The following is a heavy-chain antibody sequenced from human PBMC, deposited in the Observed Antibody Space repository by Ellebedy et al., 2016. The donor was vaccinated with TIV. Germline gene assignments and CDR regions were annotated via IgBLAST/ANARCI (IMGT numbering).Heavy chain of an antibody. CDR3: ATDGSYGDYLSPTHAFVI. CDR1: GFSFRSYW. CDR2: IRLYGGDK. J-gene: IGHJ3*02. D-gene: IGHD4-17*01. V-gene: IGHV3-7*01. Sequence: GGSLRLSCVGSGFSFRSYWMSWVRQAPGKGLEWVANIRLYGGDKYYVDSVKGRFTVSRDNAKNSLYLQMTSLRADDTAVYYCATDGSYGDYLSPTHAFVIWGQGTMVTVSS.